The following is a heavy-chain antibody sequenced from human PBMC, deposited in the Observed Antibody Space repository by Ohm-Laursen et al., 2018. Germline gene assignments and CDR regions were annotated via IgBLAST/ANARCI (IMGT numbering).Heavy chain of an antibody. CDR1: GFTVSSNY. CDR3: ARGPSITGTTAIDY. V-gene: IGHV3-53*01. CDR2: IYSGGST. D-gene: IGHD1-20*01. J-gene: IGHJ4*02. Sequence: SLRLSCSASGFTVSSNYMSWVRQAPGKGLEWVSVIYSGGSTYYADSVKGRFTISRDNSKNTLYLQMNSLRAEDTAVYYCARGPSITGTTAIDYWGQGTLVTVSS.